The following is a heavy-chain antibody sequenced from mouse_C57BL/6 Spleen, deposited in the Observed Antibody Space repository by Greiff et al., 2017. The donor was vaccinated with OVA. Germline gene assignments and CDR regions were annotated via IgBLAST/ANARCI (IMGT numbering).Heavy chain of an antibody. Sequence: VQLQQSGPELVKPGASVKMSCKASGYTFTDYNMHWVKQSHGKSLEWIGYINPNNGGTSYNQKFKGKATLTVNKSSSTAYMELRSLTSEDAAVYYCARRGAAQATSFDYWGQGTTLTVSS. D-gene: IGHD3-2*02. CDR3: ARRGAAQATSFDY. CDR2: INPNNGGT. J-gene: IGHJ2*01. CDR1: GYTFTDYN. V-gene: IGHV1-22*01.